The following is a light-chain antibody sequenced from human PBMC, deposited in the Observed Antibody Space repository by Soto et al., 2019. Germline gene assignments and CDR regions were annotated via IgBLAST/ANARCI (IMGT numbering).Light chain of an antibody. V-gene: IGKV1-39*01. CDR1: QSIRTY. CDR2: TTS. CDR3: QQSYSRPRT. J-gene: IGKJ1*01. Sequence: IQLTQSPSSLSASVGDRVTITCRASQSIRTYLNWYLQKPGKAPNLLIYTTSILESGVPSRFSGSGSGTDFTLTISSLQPADFATHVCQQSYSRPRTFGQGTKVDIK.